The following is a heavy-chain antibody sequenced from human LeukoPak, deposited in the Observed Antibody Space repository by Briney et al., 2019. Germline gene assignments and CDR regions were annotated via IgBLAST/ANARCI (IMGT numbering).Heavy chain of an antibody. D-gene: IGHD4-23*01. CDR2: ISSSSSYI. CDR1: GFIFSSYT. V-gene: IGHV3-21*01. CDR3: ARDTDYGGNSGAY. J-gene: IGHJ4*02. Sequence: GGSLRLSCAASGFIFSSYTMNWVRQAPGKGLEWVSSISSSSSYIYYADSVKGRFTISRDNAKNSLYLQMNSLRAEDTAVYYCARDTDYGGNSGAYWGQGTLVTVSS.